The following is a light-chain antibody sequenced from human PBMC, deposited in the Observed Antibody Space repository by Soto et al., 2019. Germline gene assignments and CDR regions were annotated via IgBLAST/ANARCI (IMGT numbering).Light chain of an antibody. CDR3: QQYYVWNT. Sequence: EIVMTQSPATLSVSPGERAIFSCRASQSVDSKLAWYQQKLGQAPRLLIYDASTRATGIPARFSGSGSGTEFTLTISSLQSEDFAIYYCQQYYVWNTFVGGTK. J-gene: IGKJ4*01. CDR2: DAS. CDR1: QSVDSK. V-gene: IGKV3D-15*01.